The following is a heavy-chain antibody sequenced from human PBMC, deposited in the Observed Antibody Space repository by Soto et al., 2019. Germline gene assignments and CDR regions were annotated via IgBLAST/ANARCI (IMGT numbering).Heavy chain of an antibody. J-gene: IGHJ6*02. D-gene: IGHD1-20*01. CDR2: IYYSGST. Sequence: RCSSYYWEWIRQPPGKGLEWIGSIYYSGSTYYNPSLKSRVTISVDTSKNQFSLKLSSVTAADTAVYYCARLNWRSRNYYYYGMYVWGQGTTVTVS. V-gene: IGHV4-39*01. CDR1: RCSSYY. CDR3: ARLNWRSRNYYYYGMYV.